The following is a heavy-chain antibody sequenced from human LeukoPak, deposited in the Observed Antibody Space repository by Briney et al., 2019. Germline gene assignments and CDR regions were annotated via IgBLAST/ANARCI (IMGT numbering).Heavy chain of an antibody. D-gene: IGHD3-22*01. J-gene: IGHJ4*02. V-gene: IGHV3-23*01. Sequence: GGSLRLSCAASGFTFSSYAMSWVRQAPGKGLEWGSAISGSGGSTYYADSVKGRFTISRDNSKNTLYLQMNTLIAEDTAVYYCAKAGPYYYDSSGYFDYWGQGTLVTVSS. CDR2: ISGSGGST. CDR1: GFTFSSYA. CDR3: AKAGPYYYDSSGYFDY.